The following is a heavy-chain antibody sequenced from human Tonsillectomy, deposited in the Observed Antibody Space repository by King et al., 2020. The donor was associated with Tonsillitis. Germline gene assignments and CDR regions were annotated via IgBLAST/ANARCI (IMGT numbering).Heavy chain of an antibody. Sequence: VQLVESGGGLVQPGRSLRLSCAASGFTFDDYAMHWVRQAPGKGLEWVSGISWNSVSIGYGDSVKGRFTISRDNAKNSLYLQMNSLRAEDTALYYCAKQEGSSSWHQYNWFDPWGQGTLVTVSS. D-gene: IGHD6-13*01. CDR1: GFTFDDYA. CDR3: AKQEGSSSWHQYNWFDP. CDR2: ISWNSVSI. J-gene: IGHJ5*02. V-gene: IGHV3-9*01.